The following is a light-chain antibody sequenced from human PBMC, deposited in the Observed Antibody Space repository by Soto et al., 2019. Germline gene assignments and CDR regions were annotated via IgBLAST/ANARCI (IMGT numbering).Light chain of an antibody. V-gene: IGKV1-16*01. Sequence: DIQMTQSPSSLSASVGDRVTITCRASQDITNYVAWFQQKPGKAPQYLIQAASILQSGVPSRFSGSGSGTDFTLTISSLEPEDFAVYYCQQRSNWPITFGQGTRLEI. CDR3: QQRSNWPIT. J-gene: IGKJ5*01. CDR2: AAS. CDR1: QDITNY.